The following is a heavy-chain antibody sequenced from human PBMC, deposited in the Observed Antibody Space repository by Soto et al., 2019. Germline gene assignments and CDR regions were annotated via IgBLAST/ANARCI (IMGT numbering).Heavy chain of an antibody. V-gene: IGHV3-23*01. Sequence: PGGSLRLSCAASGFTFSNYAVTWVRQAPGKGLEWVSTISGSGGSTYYADSVKGRFTISRDNSKNTLYLQMNSLRAEDTALYYCAKGRSYYYYYGVDVWGQGTTVTVSS. CDR1: GFTFSNYA. CDR3: AKGRSYYYYYGVDV. CDR2: ISGSGGST. J-gene: IGHJ6*02.